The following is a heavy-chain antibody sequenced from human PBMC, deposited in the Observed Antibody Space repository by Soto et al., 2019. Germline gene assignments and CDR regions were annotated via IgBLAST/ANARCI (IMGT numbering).Heavy chain of an antibody. CDR1: GFSLTTDRVG. D-gene: IGHD1-26*01. CDR3: AHAYGGRSLY. Sequence: ITLKESGPTLVKPTQTLTLTCTFSGFSLTTDRVGVGWIRQPPGEALEWLAVIYWDDSKTYRPSLESRRTITKDTSKNQVALTMTNMDYLDTATYYCAHAYGGRSLYWGQGTLVTVYS. J-gene: IGHJ4*02. CDR2: IYWDDSK. V-gene: IGHV2-5*02.